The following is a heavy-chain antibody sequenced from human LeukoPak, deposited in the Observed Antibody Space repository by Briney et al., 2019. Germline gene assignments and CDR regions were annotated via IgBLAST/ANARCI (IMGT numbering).Heavy chain of an antibody. CDR1: GFTFSNYW. CDR2: IKEDGSEK. D-gene: IGHD5-18*01. Sequence: PGGSLRLSCAASGFTFSNYWMSWVRQAPGKGLEWVANIKEDGSEKYYVDSVKGRFTISRDNAKNSLYLQMNSLRAEDMAVYYCARDRWGYSYGGDWGQGTLVTVSS. J-gene: IGHJ4*02. CDR3: ARDRWGYSYGGD. V-gene: IGHV3-7*01.